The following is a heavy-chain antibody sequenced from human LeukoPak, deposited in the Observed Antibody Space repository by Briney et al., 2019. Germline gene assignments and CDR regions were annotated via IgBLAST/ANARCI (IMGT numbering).Heavy chain of an antibody. CDR3: TKQGFGELFDAFDI. D-gene: IGHD3-10*01. CDR2: IYHSGST. Sequence: PSETLSLTCAVSGGSISSSNWWSWVRQPPGKGLEWIGEIYHSGSTNYNPSLKSRVTISVDKSKNQFSLKLSSVTAADTAVYYCTKQGFGELFDAFDIWGQGTMVTVSS. J-gene: IGHJ3*02. CDR1: GGSISSSNW. V-gene: IGHV4-4*02.